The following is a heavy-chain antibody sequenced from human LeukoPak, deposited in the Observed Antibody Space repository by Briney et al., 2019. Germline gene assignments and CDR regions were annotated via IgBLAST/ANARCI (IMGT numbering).Heavy chain of an antibody. Sequence: TSETLSLTCTVSGGSISTYYWSWIRQPPGKGLEWIGYIYYSGSTNYNPSLKSRVTISVDTSKNQFSLKLSSVTAADTAVYFCARETGLYYFDYWGQGTLVTVSS. J-gene: IGHJ4*02. CDR1: GGSISTYY. V-gene: IGHV4-59*12. D-gene: IGHD1-14*01. CDR3: ARETGLYYFDY. CDR2: IYYSGST.